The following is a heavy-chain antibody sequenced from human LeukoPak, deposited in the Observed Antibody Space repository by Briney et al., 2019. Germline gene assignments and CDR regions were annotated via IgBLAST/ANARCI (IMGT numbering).Heavy chain of an antibody. J-gene: IGHJ3*02. V-gene: IGHV4-30-4*08. CDR3: ARVVVRGVIPRNAFDI. D-gene: IGHD3-10*01. Sequence: LRLSCAASGFTFSSYSMNWVRQPPGKGLEWIGYIYYSGSTYYNPSLKSRVTISVDTSKNQFSLKLSSVTAADTAVYYCARVVVRGVIPRNAFDIWGQGTMVTVSS. CDR2: IYYSGST. CDR1: GFTFSSYS.